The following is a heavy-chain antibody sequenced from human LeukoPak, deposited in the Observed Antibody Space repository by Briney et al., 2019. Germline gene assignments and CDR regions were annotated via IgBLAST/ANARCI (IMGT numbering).Heavy chain of an antibody. CDR2: TYYRSKWYN. J-gene: IGHJ4*02. Sequence: SQTLSLTCAISGGSVSSNSATWNWIRQSPSRGLEWLGRTYYRSKWYNEYAPSVKGRIAFNPDTSKNQFSLQLNSVTPEDTAVYYCARALSRYFDYWGQGTLVTVSS. V-gene: IGHV6-1*01. D-gene: IGHD5/OR15-5a*01. CDR3: ARALSRYFDY. CDR1: GGSVSSNSAT.